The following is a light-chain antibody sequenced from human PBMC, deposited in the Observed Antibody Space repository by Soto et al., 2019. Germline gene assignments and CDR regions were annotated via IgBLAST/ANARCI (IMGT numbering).Light chain of an antibody. J-gene: IGLJ1*01. CDR3: ISYRGSDTSYV. V-gene: IGLV2-14*01. CDR1: SSGIGSYNY. CDR2: EVR. Sequence: VGTAPASVSGSPGQASSGSCTGTSSGIGSYNYVAWYQQFPGKTPKLIIYEVRNRPSGVSFRFSGSKSGNTASLTISGLQAEDEADYYCISYRGSDTSYVFGTGTKVTVL.